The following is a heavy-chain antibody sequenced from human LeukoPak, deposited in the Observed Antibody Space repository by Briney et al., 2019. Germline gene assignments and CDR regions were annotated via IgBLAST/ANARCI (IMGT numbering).Heavy chain of an antibody. J-gene: IGHJ6*03. V-gene: IGHV3-30*04. CDR1: GFTFSSFA. CDR3: AKALRDEYSSSVYYMDV. Sequence: GSSLRLSCAASGFTFSSFAMHWVRQAPGKGLEWVAVISYDGSNKYYADSVKGRFTISRDNSKNTLYLQMNSLRAEDTAVYYCAKALRDEYSSSVYYMDVWGKGTTVTVSS. D-gene: IGHD6-6*01. CDR2: ISYDGSNK.